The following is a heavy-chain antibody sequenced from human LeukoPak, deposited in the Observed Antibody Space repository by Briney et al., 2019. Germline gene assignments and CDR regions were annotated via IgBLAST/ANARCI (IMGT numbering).Heavy chain of an antibody. D-gene: IGHD6-19*01. Sequence: GGSLRLSCAASGFTFSSYVMSWVRQAPGKGLEWVSAISGSGGSTYYADSVKGRFTISRDNSKNTLYLQMNSLRAEDTAVYYCAKKGQWLDIYYFDYWGQGTLVTVSS. CDR2: ISGSGGST. J-gene: IGHJ4*02. CDR3: AKKGQWLDIYYFDY. V-gene: IGHV3-23*01. CDR1: GFTFSSYV.